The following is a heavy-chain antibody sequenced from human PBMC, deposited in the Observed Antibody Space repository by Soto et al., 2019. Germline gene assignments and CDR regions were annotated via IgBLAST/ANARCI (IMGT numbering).Heavy chain of an antibody. CDR1: GYTFSVYH. Sequence: GASVNVSCKASGYTFSVYHMHWVRQAPGQGLEWMGWVHPNSGGTNYAQSFEGRVTMTRGTSINTAYMELSRLTSDDTAVYYCAKELQRGMDVWGQGTTVTVSS. V-gene: IGHV1-2*02. D-gene: IGHD4-4*01. CDR2: VHPNSGGT. CDR3: AKELQRGMDV. J-gene: IGHJ6*02.